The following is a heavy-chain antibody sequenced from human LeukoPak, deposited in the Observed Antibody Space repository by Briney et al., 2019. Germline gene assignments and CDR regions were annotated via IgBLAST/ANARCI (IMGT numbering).Heavy chain of an antibody. D-gene: IGHD3-16*01. V-gene: IGHV3-49*03. J-gene: IGHJ4*02. CDR3: TRDSGVETYYDYVWGSPYFDY. Sequence: PGGSLRFSCTASGFTFGDYAMSWFRQAPGKGLEWVGFIRSKAYGGTTEYAASVKGRFTISRDDSKSIAYLQMNSLKTEDTAVYYCTRDSGVETYYDYVWGSPYFDYWGQGTLVTVSS. CDR1: GFTFGDYA. CDR2: IRSKAYGGTT.